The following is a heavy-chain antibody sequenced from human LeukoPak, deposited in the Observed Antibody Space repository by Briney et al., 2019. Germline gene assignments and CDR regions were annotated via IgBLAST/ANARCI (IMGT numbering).Heavy chain of an antibody. V-gene: IGHV4-39*07. J-gene: IGHJ6*02. D-gene: IGHD6-13*01. CDR2: IHYSGST. CDR1: GGSISGSSYY. Sequence: SETLSLTFTVSGGSISGSSYYWGWIRQPPGKGLEWIGTIHYSGSTNYNPSLKSRVTISVDTSKNQFSLKLSSVTAADTAVYYCARSIAAAGHPRYYYYGMDVWGQGTTVTVSS. CDR3: ARSIAAAGHPRYYYYGMDV.